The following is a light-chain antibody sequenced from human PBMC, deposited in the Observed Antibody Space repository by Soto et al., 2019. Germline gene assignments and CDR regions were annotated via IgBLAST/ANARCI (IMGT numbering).Light chain of an antibody. Sequence: QSVLTQPPSASGTPGQRGTISCSGSSSNIGSNYVYWYQQLPGTAPKLLIYSNNQRPSGVPDRFSGSKSGTSASLAISGLRSEDEADYYCSAWDDSLSGSWVFGGGTKVTVL. CDR3: SAWDDSLSGSWV. CDR2: SNN. V-gene: IGLV1-47*02. CDR1: SSNIGSNY. J-gene: IGLJ3*02.